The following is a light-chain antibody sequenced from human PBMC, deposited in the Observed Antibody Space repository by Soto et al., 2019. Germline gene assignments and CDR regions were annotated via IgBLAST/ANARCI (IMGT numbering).Light chain of an antibody. V-gene: IGLV1-51*01. CDR2: DKN. J-gene: IGLJ2*01. Sequence: QSVLTQPPSVSAAPGQKVTISCSGSSSNIGNNYVSWYQQLPGTAPKLLIYDKNERPSGIPDRFSGSKSGTSATLGITGLQTGDEADYYCGTWASSLSAVVFGGGTKLTVL. CDR1: SSNIGNNY. CDR3: GTWASSLSAVV.